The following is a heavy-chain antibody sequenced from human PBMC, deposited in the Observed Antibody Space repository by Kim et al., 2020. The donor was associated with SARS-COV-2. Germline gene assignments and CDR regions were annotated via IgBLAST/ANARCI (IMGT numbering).Heavy chain of an antibody. D-gene: IGHD1-26*01. CDR2: ST. CDR3: ARLEVGALDY. Sequence: STYYADSVKGRFTISRDNPKNTLYLEMNSRRAEDTAVYYCARLEVGALDYWGQGTLVTVSS. J-gene: IGHJ4*02. V-gene: IGHV3-53*01.